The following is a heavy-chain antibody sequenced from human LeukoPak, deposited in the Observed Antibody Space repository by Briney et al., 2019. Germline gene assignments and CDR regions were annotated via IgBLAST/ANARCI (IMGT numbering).Heavy chain of an antibody. J-gene: IGHJ5*02. CDR1: GFTFSSYA. CDR2: ISGSGGST. D-gene: IGHD2-21*01. Sequence: PGVSLRLSCAASGFTFSSYAMSWVRQAPGKGLEWVSAISGSGGSTYYADSVKGRFTISRDNSKNTLYLQMNSLRAEDTAVYYCASLINIVVVIAILLAWFDPWGQGTLVTVSS. CDR3: ASLINIVVVIAILLAWFDP. V-gene: IGHV3-23*01.